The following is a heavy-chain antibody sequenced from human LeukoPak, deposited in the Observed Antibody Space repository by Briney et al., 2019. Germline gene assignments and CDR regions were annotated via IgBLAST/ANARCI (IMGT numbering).Heavy chain of an antibody. CDR1: GFSFSSYE. CDR3: ARGSGWYSY. V-gene: IGHV3-48*03. J-gene: IGHJ4*02. D-gene: IGHD6-19*01. CDR2: ISSSGYSI. Sequence: GGSLRLSCAASGFSFSSYEMNWVRQAPGKGLEWVSYISSSGYSIYYADSVKGRFTISRDNAKNSLYLQMNSLRAEDTAVYYCARGSGWYSYWGQGTLVTVSS.